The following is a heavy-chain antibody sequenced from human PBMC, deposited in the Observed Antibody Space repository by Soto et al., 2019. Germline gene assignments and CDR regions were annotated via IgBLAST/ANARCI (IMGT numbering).Heavy chain of an antibody. Sequence: GSLRLSCAASGFTFTGYTMNWVRQAPGKGLEWVAFIRSSSNNIYYADSVKGRFTISGDNAKNSLYLQMNSLRAEGSAVYFCARGLLYSGNYCFFDYWGQGTLVTSPQ. CDR2: IRSSSNNI. CDR1: GFTFTGYT. CDR3: ARGLLYSGNYCFFDY. V-gene: IGHV3-21*01. J-gene: IGHJ4*02. D-gene: IGHD1-26*01.